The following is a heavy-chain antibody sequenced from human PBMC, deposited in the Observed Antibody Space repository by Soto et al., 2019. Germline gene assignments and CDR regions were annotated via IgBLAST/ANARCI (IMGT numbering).Heavy chain of an antibody. CDR2: ISANNGNT. V-gene: IGHV1-18*01. CDR3: ARDNFNVCSGSRPHAFSHYCDMDV. CDR1: GFTFKSFG. J-gene: IGHJ6*02. Sequence: QVQRVQSGGEVKKPGASVKVYCETSGFTFKSFGFTWVRQAPGQGLEWMGWISANNGNTVYEQKFKGTSTMTTGTSTRTAYMELRSLKSDATAMYYCARDNFNVCSGSRPHAFSHYCDMDVWSQGTVVTVSS. D-gene: IGHD3-3*01.